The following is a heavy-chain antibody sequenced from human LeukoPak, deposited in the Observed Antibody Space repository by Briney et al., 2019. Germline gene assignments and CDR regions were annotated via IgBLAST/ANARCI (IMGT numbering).Heavy chain of an antibody. V-gene: IGHV3-21*01. D-gene: IGHD3-3*01. CDR2: ISSSSSYI. J-gene: IGHJ3*02. CDR1: GFTVSSNY. Sequence: PGGSLRLSCAASGFTVSSNYMSWVRQAPGKGLEWVSSISSSSSYIYYADSVKGRFTISRDNAKNSLYLQMNSLRAEDTAVYYCARESLEGITIFGVVTGPTPDAFDIWGQGTMVTVSS. CDR3: ARESLEGITIFGVVTGPTPDAFDI.